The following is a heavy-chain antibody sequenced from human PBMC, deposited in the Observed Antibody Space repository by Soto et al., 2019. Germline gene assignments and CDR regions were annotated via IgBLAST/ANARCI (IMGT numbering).Heavy chain of an antibody. CDR2: INHSGST. V-gene: IGHV4-34*01. CDR3: ARRPRITGGNRKYYFDY. Sequence: SETLSLTCAVYGGSFSGYYWSWIRQPPGKGLEWIGEINHSGSTNYNPSLKSRVTISVDTSKNQFSLKLSSVTAADTAVYYCARRPRITGGNRKYYFDYWGQGTLVTVSS. D-gene: IGHD3-10*01. CDR1: GGSFSGYY. J-gene: IGHJ4*02.